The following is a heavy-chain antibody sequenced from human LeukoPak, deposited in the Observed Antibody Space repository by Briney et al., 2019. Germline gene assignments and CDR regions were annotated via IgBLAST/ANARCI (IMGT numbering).Heavy chain of an antibody. CDR2: MSGSGGSI. D-gene: IGHD2-8*02. V-gene: IGHV3-23*01. CDR3: AKRPTGVVASYFES. Sequence: GGSLRLSCAASGFTFSDCVMSWVRQAPGKGLEWISSMSGSGGSIKYADSVKGRFTISRDNSRNTLYLQMDSLRAEDTAVYYCAKRPTGVVASYFESWGQGTLVTVSS. CDR1: GFTFSDCV. J-gene: IGHJ4*02.